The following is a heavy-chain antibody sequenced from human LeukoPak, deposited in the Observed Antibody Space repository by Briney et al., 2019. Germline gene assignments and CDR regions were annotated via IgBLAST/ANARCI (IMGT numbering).Heavy chain of an antibody. CDR1: GFTFSSYA. J-gene: IGHJ4*02. D-gene: IGHD2-2*01. CDR3: ARGYCSSTSCHDRPFDY. CDR2: ISSNGGSA. Sequence: GGSLRLSCAASGFTFSSYAMHWVRQAPGKGLEYVSAISSNGGSAYYANSVKGRFTISRDNSKNTLYLQMGSLRAEDMAVYYCARGYCSSTSCHDRPFDYWGQGTLVTVSS. V-gene: IGHV3-64*01.